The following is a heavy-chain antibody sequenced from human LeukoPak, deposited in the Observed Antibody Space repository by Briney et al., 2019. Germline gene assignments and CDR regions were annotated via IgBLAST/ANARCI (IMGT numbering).Heavy chain of an antibody. D-gene: IGHD6-13*01. Sequence: GGSLRLSCAASGFTFSSYWMSWVRQAPGKGLEWVAFIRYDGSNKYYAGSVKGRFTISRDNSKNTLHLQMNSLRAEDTAVYYCAKELGYYFDYWGQGTLVTVCS. CDR3: AKELGYYFDY. CDR2: IRYDGSNK. V-gene: IGHV3-30*02. CDR1: GFTFSSYW. J-gene: IGHJ4*02.